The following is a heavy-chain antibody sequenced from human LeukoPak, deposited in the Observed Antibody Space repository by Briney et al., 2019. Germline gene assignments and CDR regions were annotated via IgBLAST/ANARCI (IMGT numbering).Heavy chain of an antibody. J-gene: IGHJ4*02. D-gene: IGHD6-13*01. V-gene: IGHV1-69*01. Sequence: GASVKVSCKASGGTFSSYAISWVRQAPGQGLEWMGGIIPIFGTANYAQKFQGRVTITADESTSTAYMELSSLRSEDTAVYYCATRFGISRSSSSLPFDYWGQGTLVTVSS. CDR3: ATRFGISRSSSSLPFDY. CDR2: IIPIFGTA. CDR1: GGTFSSYA.